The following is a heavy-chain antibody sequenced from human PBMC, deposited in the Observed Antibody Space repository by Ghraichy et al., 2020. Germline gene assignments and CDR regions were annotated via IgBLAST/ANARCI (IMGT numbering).Heavy chain of an antibody. CDR1: GGSISSGGYS. D-gene: IGHD5-18*01. J-gene: IGHJ5*02. Sequence: SQTLSLTCAVSGGSISSGGYSWSWIRQPPGKGLEWIGYIYHSGSTYYNPSLKSRVTISVDRSKNQFSLKLSSVTAADTAVYYCAREAPYSSGWFDPWGQGTLVTVSS. V-gene: IGHV4-30-2*01. CDR2: IYHSGST. CDR3: AREAPYSSGWFDP.